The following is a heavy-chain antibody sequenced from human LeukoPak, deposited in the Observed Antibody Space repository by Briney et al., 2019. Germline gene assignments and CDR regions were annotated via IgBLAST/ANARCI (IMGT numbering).Heavy chain of an antibody. Sequence: ASVKVSCKASGYTFTSYDINWVRQATGQGLEWMGWMNPNSGNTGYAQKFQGRVTITRNTSISTAYMELSSLRSEDTAVYYCARSLAVAGIYYYYMDVWGKGTTVTVSS. CDR1: GYTFTSYD. CDR3: ARSLAVAGIYYYYMDV. V-gene: IGHV1-8*03. J-gene: IGHJ6*03. D-gene: IGHD6-19*01. CDR2: MNPNSGNT.